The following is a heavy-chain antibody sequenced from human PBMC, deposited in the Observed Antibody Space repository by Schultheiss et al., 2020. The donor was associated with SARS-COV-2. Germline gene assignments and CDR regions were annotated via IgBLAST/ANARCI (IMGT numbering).Heavy chain of an antibody. D-gene: IGHD1-7*01. CDR3: ARGNWNYYFDY. J-gene: IGHJ4*01. CDR2: ISAYNGNT. Sequence: ASVKVSCKASGYTFTNYGISWVRQAPGQGLEWMGWISAYNGNTNYAQKVQGRVTMTRDTSISTAYMELSRLRSDDTAVYYCARGNWNYYFDYWGQGTLVTVSS. V-gene: IGHV1-18*01. CDR1: GYTFTNYG.